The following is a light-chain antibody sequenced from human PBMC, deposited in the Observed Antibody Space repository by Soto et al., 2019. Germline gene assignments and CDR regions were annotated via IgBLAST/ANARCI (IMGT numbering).Light chain of an antibody. Sequence: EIVMTQSPATLSVSPGERATLSCRASQSVSSNLAWYQQKPGQAPRLLIYGASSRATGIPDRFGGSGSGTEFTLTITSLQPDDFATYYCQQYITYWTFGQGTKVDIK. CDR2: GAS. V-gene: IGKV3D-15*01. J-gene: IGKJ1*01. CDR1: QSVSSN. CDR3: QQYITYWT.